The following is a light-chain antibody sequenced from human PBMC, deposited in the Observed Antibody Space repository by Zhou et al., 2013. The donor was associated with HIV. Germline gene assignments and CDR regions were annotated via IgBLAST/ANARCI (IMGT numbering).Light chain of an antibody. Sequence: DIQMTQSPSTLSASVGDRVTITCRPSQNIHTYLAWFQQKPGKAPSLLIYKASSLETGVPSRFSGSGSETEFTLTITSLQPDDFATYYCQQYYSFPWTFGQGTKVEIK. CDR1: QNIHTY. J-gene: IGKJ1*01. CDR2: KAS. V-gene: IGKV1-5*03. CDR3: QQYYSFPWT.